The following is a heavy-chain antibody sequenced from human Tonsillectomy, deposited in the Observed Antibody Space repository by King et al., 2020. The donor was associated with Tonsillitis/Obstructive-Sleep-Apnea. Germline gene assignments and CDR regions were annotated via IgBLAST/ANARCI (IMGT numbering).Heavy chain of an antibody. Sequence: QLQQWGAGLLKPSETLSLTCAVYGGSFSGYYWSWIRQPPGKGLEWIGEINHSGSTNYNPSLKSRVTLSVDTSKNQFSLKLSSVTAADTSVYYCARGQRRRYGRPCDAFDIWGQGTMVTVSS. D-gene: IGHD1-14*01. CDR1: GGSFSGYY. J-gene: IGHJ3*02. CDR2: INHSGST. V-gene: IGHV4-34*01. CDR3: ARGQRRRYGRPCDAFDI.